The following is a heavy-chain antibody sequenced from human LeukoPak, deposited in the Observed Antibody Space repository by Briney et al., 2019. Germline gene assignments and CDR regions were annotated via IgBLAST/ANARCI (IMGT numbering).Heavy chain of an antibody. Sequence: GGSLRLSCAASGFTFSDYYMSWIRQAPGKGLEWVSYISSSGSTIYYADSVKGRFTISGDNAKNSLYLQMNSLRAEDTAVYYCVRGQSEWMTCGDYWGQGTLVTVSS. J-gene: IGHJ4*02. CDR2: ISSSGSTI. V-gene: IGHV3-11*04. D-gene: IGHD3-3*01. CDR3: VRGQSEWMTCGDY. CDR1: GFTFSDYY.